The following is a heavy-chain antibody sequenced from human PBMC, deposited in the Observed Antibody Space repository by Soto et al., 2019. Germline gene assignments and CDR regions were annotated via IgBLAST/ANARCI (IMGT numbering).Heavy chain of an antibody. CDR2: IKQDGSEK. CDR1: GFTFSSYW. CDR3: ARGPRDYIWGSYRYFDY. D-gene: IGHD3-16*02. Sequence: GGSLRLSCAASGFTFSSYWMSWVRQAPGKGLEWVANIKQDGSEKYYVDSVKGRFTISRDNAKNSLYLQMNSLRAEDTAVYYCARGPRDYIWGSYRYFDYWGQGTLVTVSS. V-gene: IGHV3-7*01. J-gene: IGHJ4*02.